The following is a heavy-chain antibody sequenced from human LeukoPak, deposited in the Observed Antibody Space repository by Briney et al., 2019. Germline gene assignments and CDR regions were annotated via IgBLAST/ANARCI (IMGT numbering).Heavy chain of an antibody. CDR1: GYTFTSYG. J-gene: IGHJ3*02. Sequence: ASVKVSCKASGYTFTSYGISWVRQAPGQGLEWMGWISAYNGNTNYAQKLQGRVTMTTDTSTSTAYMELRSLRSDDTAVYYCARNPVYCSGGSCYAYDAFDIWGQGTMVTVSS. D-gene: IGHD2-15*01. CDR3: ARNPVYCSGGSCYAYDAFDI. CDR2: ISAYNGNT. V-gene: IGHV1-18*01.